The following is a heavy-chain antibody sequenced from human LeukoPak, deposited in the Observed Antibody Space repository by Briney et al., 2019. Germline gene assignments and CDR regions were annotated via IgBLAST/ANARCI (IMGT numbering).Heavy chain of an antibody. CDR2: INPNSGGT. J-gene: IGHJ4*02. CDR1: GYTFTGYY. D-gene: IGHD3-10*01. CDR3: ARDYGSGSYYTVGY. V-gene: IGHV1-2*02. Sequence: GASVKVSCKASGYTFTGYYMHWVRQAPGQGLEWMGWINPNSGGTNYAQKFQGRVTMTRDTSISTAYMELSRLRSDDTAVYYCARDYGSGSYYTVGYWGQGTLVTVSS.